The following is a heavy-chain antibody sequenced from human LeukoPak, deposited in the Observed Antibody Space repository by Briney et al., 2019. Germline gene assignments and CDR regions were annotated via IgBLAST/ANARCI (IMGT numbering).Heavy chain of an antibody. J-gene: IGHJ4*02. CDR2: ISKNSGTI. D-gene: IGHD3-10*01. V-gene: IGHV3-9*01. Sequence: WIRQPPGKGLEWVSSISKNSGTIGYADSVKGRFTISRDNAKNSLYLRMNSLRAEDTALYYCAKGDGSGSYGYWGQGTLVTVSS. CDR3: AKGDGSGSYGY.